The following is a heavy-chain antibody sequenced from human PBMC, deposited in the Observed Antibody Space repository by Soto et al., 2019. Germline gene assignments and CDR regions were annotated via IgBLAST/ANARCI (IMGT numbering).Heavy chain of an antibody. CDR2: IYWNDDK. V-gene: IGHV2-5*01. CDR1: GFSLSTSGVG. Sequence: SGPTLVNPTQTLTLTCTFSGFSLSTSGVGVGWIRQPPGKALEWLALIYWNDDKRYSPSLKSRLTITKDTSKNQVVLTMTNMDPVDTATYYCAHRPYCSGGSCYQEHFQHWGQGTLVTVSS. CDR3: AHRPYCSGGSCYQEHFQH. D-gene: IGHD2-15*01. J-gene: IGHJ1*01.